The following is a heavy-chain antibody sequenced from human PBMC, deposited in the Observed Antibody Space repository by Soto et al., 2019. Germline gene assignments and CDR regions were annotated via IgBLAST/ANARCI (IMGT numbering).Heavy chain of an antibody. CDR1: GYTFTRYT. V-gene: IGHV1-3*01. CDR3: TRSAVRPSGGLIGPFDY. CDR2: INAGNDIV. D-gene: IGHD3-16*02. J-gene: IGHJ4*02. Sequence: ASVKVSCKASGYTFTRYTMYWVRQAPGQRLECLGWINAGNDIVKYSQKFQGRVTITSDTSATTAYMELSSLRSEDTAVYYCTRSAVRPSGGLIGPFDYWGQGTLVTVSS.